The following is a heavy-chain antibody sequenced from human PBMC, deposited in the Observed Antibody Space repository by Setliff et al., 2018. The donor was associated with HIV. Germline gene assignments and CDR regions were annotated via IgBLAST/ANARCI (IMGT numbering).Heavy chain of an antibody. CDR2: IYYSGST. CDR1: GGSISSSSLY. V-gene: IGHV4-39*07. J-gene: IGHJ4*02. CDR3: ARDRLLLWLDEEYYFDY. Sequence: SETLSLTCTVSGGSISSSSLYWGWIRQPPGKGLEWIGSIYYSGSTYYNPSLKSRVTISLDTSKSLFSLKLSSVSAADTAVYYCARDRLLLWLDEEYYFDYWGQGTLVTVSS. D-gene: IGHD3-10*01.